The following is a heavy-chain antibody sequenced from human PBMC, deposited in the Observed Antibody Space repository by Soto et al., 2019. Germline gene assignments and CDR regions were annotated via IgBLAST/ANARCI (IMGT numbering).Heavy chain of an antibody. V-gene: IGHV3-23*01. Sequence: PGGSLRLSCAASLSSYAMTWVRQAPGKGLEWVAGISVSGGSTNYAVSVKGRFTISRDNDKNTVYLQMNSLRAEDTAVYYCAKGDLFVGGTIYGMDVWGQGTTVTVSS. J-gene: IGHJ6*02. CDR3: AKGDLFVGGTIYGMDV. CDR1: LSSYA. D-gene: IGHD3-16*01. CDR2: ISVSGGST.